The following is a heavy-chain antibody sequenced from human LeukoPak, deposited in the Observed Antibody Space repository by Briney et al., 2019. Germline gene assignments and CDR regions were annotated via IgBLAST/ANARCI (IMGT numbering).Heavy chain of an antibody. CDR3: ARGFDYYDSSGYNSDAFDI. CDR1: GGTFTSYA. CDR2: IIPIFGTA. D-gene: IGHD3-22*01. J-gene: IGHJ3*02. Sequence: ASVKVSCKASGGTFTSYAISWVRQAPGQGLGWMGGIIPIFGTANYAQKFQGRVTMTRDTSISTAYMELSRLRYDDTAVYYCARGFDYYDSSGYNSDAFDIWGQGTMVTVSS. V-gene: IGHV1-69*05.